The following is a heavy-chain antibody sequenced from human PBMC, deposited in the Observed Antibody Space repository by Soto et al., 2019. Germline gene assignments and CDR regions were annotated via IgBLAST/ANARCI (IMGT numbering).Heavy chain of an antibody. V-gene: IGHV1-18*01. J-gene: IGHJ4*02. D-gene: IGHD4-17*01. CDR3: ASPKPIDYGDYKYYFDY. CDR1: GYTFTSYG. CDR2: ISAYNGNT. Sequence: GASVKVSCKASGYTFTSYGISWVRQAPGQGLEWMGWISAYNGNTNYAQKLQGRVTMTTDTSTSTAYMELRSLRSDDTAVYYCASPKPIDYGDYKYYFDYWGQGTLVTVSS.